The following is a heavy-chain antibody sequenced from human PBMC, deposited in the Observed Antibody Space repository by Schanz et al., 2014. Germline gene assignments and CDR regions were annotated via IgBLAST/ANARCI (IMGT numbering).Heavy chain of an antibody. V-gene: IGHV3-30*18. CDR3: AKIERNED. Sequence: VQLVESGGGLVKPGGSLRLSCATSGFTLNNAWMNWVRQAPGKGLEWVGVISYDGSKKSYADSVKGRFTISRDNSKNTLYLQMNSLRAEDTAVYFCAKIERNEDWGQGTLVTVSS. CDR1: GFTLNNAW. J-gene: IGHJ4*02. D-gene: IGHD1-1*01. CDR2: ISYDGSKK.